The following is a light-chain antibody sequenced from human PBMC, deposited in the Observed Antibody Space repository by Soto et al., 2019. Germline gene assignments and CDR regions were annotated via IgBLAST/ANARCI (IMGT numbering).Light chain of an antibody. CDR3: ASYAGSNIPVL. V-gene: IGLV2-8*01. Sequence: QAALTHPPSASGSPGQYVTISGTGTSGDVGGYNFVSWYQQHPGKAPKLMIYDVTERPSGVPDRFSGSKSGNTASLTVSGLQGEDEADYYCASYAGSNIPVLFGGGTQLTVL. J-gene: IGLJ7*01. CDR2: DVT. CDR1: SGDVGGYNF.